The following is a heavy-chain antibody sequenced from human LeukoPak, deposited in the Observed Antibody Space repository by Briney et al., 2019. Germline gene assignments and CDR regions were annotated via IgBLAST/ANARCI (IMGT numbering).Heavy chain of an antibody. CDR3: ARHVRSYSSGWYYFDY. CDR1: GGSISKSSYC. CDR2: IYYSGST. V-gene: IGHV4-39*01. J-gene: IGHJ4*02. Sequence: PSETLSLTCSVSGGSISKSSYCWGWIRQPPGKGLEWIGSIYYSGSTYYNPSLKSRVTISVDTSRNQFSLNVSSIAAADTAVYSCARHVRSYSSGWYYFDYWGQGTLVTVSS. D-gene: IGHD6-19*01.